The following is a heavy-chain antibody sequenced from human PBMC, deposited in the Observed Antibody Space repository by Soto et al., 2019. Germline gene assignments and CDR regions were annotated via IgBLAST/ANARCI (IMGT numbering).Heavy chain of an antibody. CDR1: RYIFTAYF. D-gene: IGHD2-8*02. Sequence: QVQLVQSGAEVKKPGASVKVSCKAPRYIFTAYFMHWVRQAPGQGLEWMGWINPNNGATHYGLSFQGRVTMTRDTSISTAYLELRSLRSDDKAVYYCASHDTGARCDPWGQGTLVIVSS. CDR2: INPNNGAT. CDR3: ASHDTGARCDP. J-gene: IGHJ5*02. V-gene: IGHV1-2*02.